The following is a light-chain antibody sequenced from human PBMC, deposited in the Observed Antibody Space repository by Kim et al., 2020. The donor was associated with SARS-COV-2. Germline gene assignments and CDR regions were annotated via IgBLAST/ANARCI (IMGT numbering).Light chain of an antibody. CDR1: RSSNGEGYE. CDR3: QSYDISLSGSKV. Sequence: VSSSCTGGRSSNGEGYEDHWYQQLPGTDPKLLIYHNNNRPPGVPDRFSGSKSGTSDSLAITGLQAEDEADYYSQSYDISLSGSKVFGGGTQLTVL. CDR2: HNN. V-gene: IGLV1-40*01. J-gene: IGLJ3*02.